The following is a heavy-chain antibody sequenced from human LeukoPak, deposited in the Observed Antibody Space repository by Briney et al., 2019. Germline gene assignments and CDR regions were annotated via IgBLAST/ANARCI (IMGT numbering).Heavy chain of an antibody. V-gene: IGHV4-59*01. CDR2: IYYSGST. CDR1: GGSISSYY. Sequence: SETLSLTCTVSGGSISSYYWSWIRQPPGKGLEWIGYIYYSGSTNYNPSLRSRVTISVDTSKNQFSLKLSSVTAADTAVYYCARYSWYYGSGSYDYWGQGTLVTVSS. J-gene: IGHJ4*02. D-gene: IGHD3-10*01. CDR3: ARYSWYYGSGSYDY.